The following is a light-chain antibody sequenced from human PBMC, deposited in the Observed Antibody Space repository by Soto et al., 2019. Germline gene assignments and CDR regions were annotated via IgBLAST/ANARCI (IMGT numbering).Light chain of an antibody. CDR2: AAS. J-gene: IGKJ4*01. V-gene: IGKV1-16*01. CDR1: QGLNDF. Sequence: EIQMTQSPSSLSASVGDTVTISCRASQGLNDFLAWFQQKPGKAHKPLISAASSLQSGVPSTFSVCGSDRGFNPSNSSLQPEYSATDYDQQYHSYPFNFGGGTLVDIK. CDR3: QQYHSYPFN.